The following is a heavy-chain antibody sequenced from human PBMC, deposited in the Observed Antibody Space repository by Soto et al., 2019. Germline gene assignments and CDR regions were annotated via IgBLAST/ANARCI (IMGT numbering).Heavy chain of an antibody. Sequence: ASVKVSCKASGYTFTGYYMHWVRQAPGQRLEGMGWINPNSGGTNYAQKFQGWVTMTRDTSISTAYMELSRLRSDDTAVYYCARDVRRIAALSVDYYYHMDVWGKGTTVTVSS. CDR3: ARDVRRIAALSVDYYYHMDV. CDR2: INPNSGGT. D-gene: IGHD6-6*01. CDR1: GYTFTGYY. V-gene: IGHV1-2*04. J-gene: IGHJ6*03.